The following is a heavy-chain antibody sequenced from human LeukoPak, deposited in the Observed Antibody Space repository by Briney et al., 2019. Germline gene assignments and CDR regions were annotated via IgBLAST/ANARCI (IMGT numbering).Heavy chain of an antibody. Sequence: SETLSLTCTVSGGSISSYYWSWIRQPPGKGLEWIGYIYTSGSTNYNPSLKSRVTISVDTSKNQFSLKLSSVTAADTAVYYCILMEYSSSWMRGYWGQGTLVTVSS. V-gene: IGHV4-4*09. J-gene: IGHJ4*02. CDR3: ILMEYSSSWMRGY. D-gene: IGHD6-13*01. CDR1: GGSISSYY. CDR2: IYTSGST.